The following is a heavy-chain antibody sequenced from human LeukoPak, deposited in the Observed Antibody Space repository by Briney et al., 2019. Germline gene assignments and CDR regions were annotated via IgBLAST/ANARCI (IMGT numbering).Heavy chain of an antibody. J-gene: IGHJ6*03. CDR3: ASNYGDYVRYYYYMDV. V-gene: IGHV4-61*02. D-gene: IGHD4-17*01. CDR1: GGSISSGSYY. CDR2: IYTSGSI. Sequence: SQTLSLTCTVSGGSISSGSYYWSWIRQPAGKGLEWIGRIYTSGSINYNPSLKSRVTISVDTSKNQFSLKLSSVTAADSAVYYCASNYGDYVRYYYYMDVWGKGTTVTVSS.